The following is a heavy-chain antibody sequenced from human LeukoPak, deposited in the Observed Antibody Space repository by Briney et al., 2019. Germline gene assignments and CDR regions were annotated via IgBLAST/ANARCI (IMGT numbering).Heavy chain of an antibody. V-gene: IGHV3-23*01. CDR3: AKGTVTLAGDDAFDV. D-gene: IGHD6-19*01. Sequence: GGSLRLSCTASGFTFSNYAMNWVRQAPGKGLEWVSGISGSGARTYFAVSVEGRFTISRDNSRNTQYLQMNILRAEDTAVYYCAKGTVTLAGDDAFDVWGQGTMVTVSS. J-gene: IGHJ3*01. CDR2: ISGSGART. CDR1: GFTFSNYA.